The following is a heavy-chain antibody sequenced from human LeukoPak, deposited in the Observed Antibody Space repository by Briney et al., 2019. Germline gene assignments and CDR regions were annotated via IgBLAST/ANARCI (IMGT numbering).Heavy chain of an antibody. CDR2: IYSGGST. CDR1: GFTVSSNY. CDR3: ARVRYYYYGMDV. J-gene: IGHJ6*02. Sequence: SGGSLRLSCAASGFTVSSNYMSWVRQAPGKGLEWVSVIYSGGSTYYADSVKGRFTISRDNSKNTLYLQMNSLRAEDTAVYYCARVRYYYYGMDVWGQGTTVTVSS. V-gene: IGHV3-53*01.